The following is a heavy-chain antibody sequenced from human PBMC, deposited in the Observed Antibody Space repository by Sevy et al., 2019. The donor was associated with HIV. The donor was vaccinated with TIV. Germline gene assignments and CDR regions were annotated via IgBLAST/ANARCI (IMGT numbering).Heavy chain of an antibody. CDR3: ARDEGYQPKIAFDI. CDR2: ISYDGSNK. CDR1: GFTFSDYS. D-gene: IGHD2-2*01. Sequence: GGSLRLSCAASGFTFSDYSMHWVRQAPGKGLEWVATISYDGSNKHYADSVKGRFTLSRDNSKNSLFLQMNSLRAEDTAVYYCARDEGYQPKIAFDIWGQGTMVTVSS. J-gene: IGHJ3*02. V-gene: IGHV3-30-3*01.